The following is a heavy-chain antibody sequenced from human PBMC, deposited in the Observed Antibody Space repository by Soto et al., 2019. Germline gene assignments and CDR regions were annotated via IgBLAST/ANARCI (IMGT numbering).Heavy chain of an antibody. J-gene: IGHJ4*02. CDR3: AREYGRYCSGGSCYSTDY. V-gene: IGHV3-33*01. D-gene: IGHD2-15*01. CDR1: GFTFSSYG. Sequence: PGGSLRLSCAASGFTFSSYGMHWVRQAPGKGLEWVAVIWYDGSNKYYADSVKGRFTISRDNSKNTLYLQMNSLRAEDTAVYYCAREYGRYCSGGSCYSTDYWGQGTLVTVSS. CDR2: IWYDGSNK.